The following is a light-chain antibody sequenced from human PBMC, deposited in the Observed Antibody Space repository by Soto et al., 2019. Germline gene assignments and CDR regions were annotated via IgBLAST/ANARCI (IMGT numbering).Light chain of an antibody. CDR3: QQYGSSPMYT. Sequence: EIVLTQSPGTLSLSPGERATLSCRASQSVSSSYLAWYQQKPGQAPRLLIYGASGRATGIPDRFSGSGSGTDFTLTISRLEPEDFAVYVCQQYGSSPMYTLGQGTKLEIK. CDR1: QSVSSSY. J-gene: IGKJ2*01. CDR2: GAS. V-gene: IGKV3-20*01.